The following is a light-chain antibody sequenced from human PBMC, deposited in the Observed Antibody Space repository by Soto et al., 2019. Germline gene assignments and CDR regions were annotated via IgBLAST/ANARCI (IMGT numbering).Light chain of an antibody. Sequence: EIVMTQSPVTLSVSPGERATLFCRASQSVSSNLAWYQQKPGQAPRLLIYDASPRATGIPARFSGSGSGTEFTLTISGLQSEDFAVYYCQQYNNWPLTFGGGTKVEIK. V-gene: IGKV3-15*01. J-gene: IGKJ4*01. CDR2: DAS. CDR3: QQYNNWPLT. CDR1: QSVSSN.